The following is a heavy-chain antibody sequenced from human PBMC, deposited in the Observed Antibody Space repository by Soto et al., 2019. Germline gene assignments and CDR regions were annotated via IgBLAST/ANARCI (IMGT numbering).Heavy chain of an antibody. Sequence: SVKVSCKAFGWTFSSYAMSWVRQAPGQGLEWTGGIIPIFRTANYAQKFQVRVTITADESTSTAYMELSSLRSEDTDVYYCARAPPSPRGYSYGRGNWFDPWGQGTMVTVSS. CDR1: GWTFSSYA. CDR3: ARAPPSPRGYSYGRGNWFDP. V-gene: IGHV1-69*01. D-gene: IGHD5-18*01. J-gene: IGHJ5*02. CDR2: IIPIFRTA.